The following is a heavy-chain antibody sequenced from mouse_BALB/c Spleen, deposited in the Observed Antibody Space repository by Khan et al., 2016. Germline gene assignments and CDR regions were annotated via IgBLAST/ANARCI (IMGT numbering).Heavy chain of an antibody. J-gene: IGHJ3*01. CDR2: IWGDGST. CDR1: GFSITGFA. Sequence: QVQLKQSGPGLVAPSQSLSITCTVSGFSITGFAVNWVRQPPGKGLEWLGVIWGDGSTDYDSALKSRLSISKDDSKSQVFLKMNSLQTDDTARYHCASYYDYDGGFAYWGQGTLVTVSA. CDR3: ASYYDYDGGFAY. V-gene: IGHV2-6-7*01. D-gene: IGHD2-4*01.